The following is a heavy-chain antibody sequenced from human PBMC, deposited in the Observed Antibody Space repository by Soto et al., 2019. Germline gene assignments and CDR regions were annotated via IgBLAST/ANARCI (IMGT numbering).Heavy chain of an antibody. D-gene: IGHD6-19*01. CDR3: ARSSGWYGEFDY. Sequence: QLQLQESGSGLVKPSQTLSLTCAVSGGSISSGGYSWSWIGQPPGKGLEWIGYIYHSGSTYYNPSLKSRVTISVDRSKNQFSLKLSSVTAADTAVYYCARSSGWYGEFDYWGQGTLVTVSS. CDR2: IYHSGST. CDR1: GGSISSGGYS. J-gene: IGHJ4*02. V-gene: IGHV4-30-2*01.